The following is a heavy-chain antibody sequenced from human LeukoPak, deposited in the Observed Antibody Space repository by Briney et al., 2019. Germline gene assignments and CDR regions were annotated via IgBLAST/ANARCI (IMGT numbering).Heavy chain of an antibody. Sequence: SETLSLTCAVYGGSFSGYYWSWIRQPPGKGLEWIGEINHSGSTNYNPPLKSRVTISVDTSKNQFSLKLSSVTAADTAVYYCARGGTAMVFPAQRFDYWGQGTLVTVSS. CDR3: ARGGTAMVFPAQRFDY. CDR1: GGSFSGYY. V-gene: IGHV4-34*01. CDR2: INHSGST. D-gene: IGHD5-18*01. J-gene: IGHJ4*02.